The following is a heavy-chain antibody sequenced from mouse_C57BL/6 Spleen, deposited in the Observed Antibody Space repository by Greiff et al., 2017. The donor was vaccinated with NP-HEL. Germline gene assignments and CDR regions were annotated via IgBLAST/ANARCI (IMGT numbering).Heavy chain of an antibody. V-gene: IGHV1-22*01. J-gene: IGHJ3*01. D-gene: IGHD2-4*01. Sequence: EVQLQQSGPELVKPGASVKMSCKASGYTFTDYNMHWVKQSHGKSLEWIGYINPNNGGTSYNQKFKGKATLTVNKSSSTAYMELRSLTSEDSAVYYCARDRDYDYDAPIAYWGQGTLVTVSA. CDR1: GYTFTDYN. CDR2: INPNNGGT. CDR3: ARDRDYDYDAPIAY.